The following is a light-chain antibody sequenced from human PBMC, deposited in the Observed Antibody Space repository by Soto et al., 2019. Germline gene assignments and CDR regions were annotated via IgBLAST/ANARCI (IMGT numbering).Light chain of an antibody. CDR3: AAWDDSLNGLYV. CDR2: SNN. J-gene: IGLJ1*01. Sequence: QSVLTQPPSASGTPGQRVTIFCYGSSSNIGSNTVNWYQQLPGTAPKLLIYSNNQRPSGVPDRFSGSKSGTSASLAISGLQSEDEADYYCAAWDDSLNGLYVFGTGTKVTVL. V-gene: IGLV1-44*01. CDR1: SSNIGSNT.